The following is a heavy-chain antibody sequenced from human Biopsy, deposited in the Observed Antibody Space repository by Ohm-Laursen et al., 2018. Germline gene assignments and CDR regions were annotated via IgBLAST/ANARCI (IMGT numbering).Heavy chain of an antibody. Sequence: GTLSLTCTVSGDSISSYYWSWIRQPPGKGLQWIGYVYYTGSTDYNPYLQSRVTISVDTPKNHFSLRLRSVTPADTAIYYCARDRGYYSDRTVPGYFDLWGRGTLVTVSS. V-gene: IGHV4-59*01. CDR2: VYYTGST. CDR3: ARDRGYYSDRTVPGYFDL. CDR1: GDSISSYY. J-gene: IGHJ2*01. D-gene: IGHD3-22*01.